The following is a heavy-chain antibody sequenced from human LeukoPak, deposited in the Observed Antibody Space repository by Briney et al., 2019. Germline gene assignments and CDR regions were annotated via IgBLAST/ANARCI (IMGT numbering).Heavy chain of an antibody. Sequence: GGSLRLSCAASGFTFSSYAMSWVRQAPGKGLEWVSAISGSGGSTYYADSGKGRFTISRDNSKNTLYLQMNSLRAEDTAVYYCAKATVTSYYYYGMDVWGQGTTVTVSS. CDR3: AKATVTSYYYYGMDV. CDR1: GFTFSSYA. CDR2: ISGSGGST. D-gene: IGHD4-17*01. J-gene: IGHJ6*02. V-gene: IGHV3-23*01.